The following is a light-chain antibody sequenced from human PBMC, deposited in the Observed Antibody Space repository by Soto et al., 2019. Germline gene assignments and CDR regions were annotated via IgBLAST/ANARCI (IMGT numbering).Light chain of an antibody. CDR2: DVS. CDR1: SSDVGGYNY. CDR3: SSCTSSSTLVV. J-gene: IGLJ2*01. Sequence: QSVLTQPASVSGSPGQSITISCTGTSSDVGGYNYVSWYQQHPGKAPKLMIYDVSNRPSGVSNRFSGSKSGNTASLTISGLQPEDEADYYCSSCTSSSTLVVFGGGTKLTVL. V-gene: IGLV2-14*01.